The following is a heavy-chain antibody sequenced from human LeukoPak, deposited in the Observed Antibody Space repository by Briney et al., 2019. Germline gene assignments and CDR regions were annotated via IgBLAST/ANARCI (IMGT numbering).Heavy chain of an antibody. Sequence: SGTLSLTCAVSGGSISSSNWWSWVRQPPGKGLEWIGEIYHSGSTNYNPSLKSRVTISVDKSKNHFSLKLSSVTAADTAVYYCARVSPGGYDSTIFDYWGQGTLVTVSS. CDR1: GGSISSSNW. V-gene: IGHV4-4*02. CDR3: ARVSPGGYDSTIFDY. CDR2: IYHSGST. D-gene: IGHD5-12*01. J-gene: IGHJ4*02.